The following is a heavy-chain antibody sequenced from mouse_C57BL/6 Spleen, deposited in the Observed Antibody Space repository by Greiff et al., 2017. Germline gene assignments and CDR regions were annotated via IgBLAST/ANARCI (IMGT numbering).Heavy chain of an antibody. CDR3: ARTGYYFDY. CDR1: GFTFSDYY. Sequence: EVMLVESEGGLVQPGSSMKLSCTASGFTFSDYYMAWVRPVPEKGLEWVANINYDGSSTYYLDSLKSRFIISRDNAKTILYLQMSSLKSEDTATYYCARTGYYFDYWGQGTTLTVSS. J-gene: IGHJ2*01. CDR2: INYDGSST. V-gene: IGHV5-16*01. D-gene: IGHD4-1*01.